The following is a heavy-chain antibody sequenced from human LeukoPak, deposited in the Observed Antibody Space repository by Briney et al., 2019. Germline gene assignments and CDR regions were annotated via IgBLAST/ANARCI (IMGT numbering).Heavy chain of an antibody. CDR3: ARGPWGYRSSTSCRGFGP. J-gene: IGHJ5*02. CDR2: INHSGST. CDR1: GGSFSGYY. Sequence: SETLSLTCAVYGGSFSGYYWSWIRQPPGKGLEWIGEINHSGSTNYNPSLKSRVTISVDTSKNQFSLKLSSVTAADTAVYYCARGPWGYRSSTSCRGFGPWGQGTLVTVSS. D-gene: IGHD2-2*01. V-gene: IGHV4-34*01.